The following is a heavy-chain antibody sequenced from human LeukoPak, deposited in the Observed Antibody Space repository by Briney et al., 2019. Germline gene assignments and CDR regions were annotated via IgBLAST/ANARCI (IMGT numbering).Heavy chain of an antibody. J-gene: IGHJ4*02. CDR1: GGTFSSYA. CDR2: IIPIFGTA. CDR3: ARSYYDSSGFDY. V-gene: IGHV1-69*05. D-gene: IGHD3-22*01. Sequence: AASVKVSCKASGGTFSSYAISWVRQAPGQGLEWMGGIIPIFGTADYAQKFQGRVTITTDESTSTAYMELSSLRSEDTAVYYCARSYYDSSGFDYWGQGTLVTVSS.